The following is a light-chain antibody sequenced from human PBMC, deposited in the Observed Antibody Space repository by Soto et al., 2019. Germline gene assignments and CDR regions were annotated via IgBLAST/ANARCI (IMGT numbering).Light chain of an antibody. CDR2: AAS. Sequence: DIQLTQSPPSLSASEGDRVTITCQASHDIKNYLNWYQQKPGKAPKLLIYAASNLHSGVPSRFSGSGSGTEFTLTITSLQPEDFATYYCQQSYSSPAFTFGPGTKVDVK. CDR1: HDIKNY. J-gene: IGKJ3*01. V-gene: IGKV1-39*01. CDR3: QQSYSSPAFT.